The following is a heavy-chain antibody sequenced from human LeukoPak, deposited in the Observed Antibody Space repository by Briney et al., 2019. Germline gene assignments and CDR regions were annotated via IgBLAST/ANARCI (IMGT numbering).Heavy chain of an antibody. CDR3: ARGGGYYDSSGYHDAFDI. CDR1: GFTFDDSG. V-gene: IGHV3-20*04. CDR2: INWNGGST. J-gene: IGHJ3*02. D-gene: IGHD3-22*01. Sequence: PGGSLRLSCAASGFTFDDSGMSWVRQAPGKGLEWVSGINWNGGSTGYADSVKGRFTISRDNAKNSLYLQMNSLRAEDTALYYCARGGGYYDSSGYHDAFDIGGQGTMVTVSS.